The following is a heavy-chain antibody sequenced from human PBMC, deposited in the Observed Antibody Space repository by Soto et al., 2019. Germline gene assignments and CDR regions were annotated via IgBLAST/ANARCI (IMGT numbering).Heavy chain of an antibody. CDR3: ARTVVPAAMNYFDY. Sequence: PSETLSLTCAVYGGSFSGYYWSWIRQPPGKGLEWIGEINHSGSTNYNPSLKSRVTISVDTSKNQFSLKLSSVTAADTAVYYCARTVVPAAMNYFDYWGQGTMVTVYS. CDR1: GGSFSGYY. J-gene: IGHJ4*02. D-gene: IGHD2-2*01. CDR2: INHSGST. V-gene: IGHV4-34*01.